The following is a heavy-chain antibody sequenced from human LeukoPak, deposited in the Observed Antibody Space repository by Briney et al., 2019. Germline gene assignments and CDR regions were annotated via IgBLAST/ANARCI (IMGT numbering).Heavy chain of an antibody. D-gene: IGHD6-13*01. CDR3: ARVSGYSGTWYVDY. CDR2: IWYDGSNK. V-gene: IGHV3-33*01. J-gene: IGHJ4*02. Sequence: PGGSLRLSCVASGFTFKSYGMHWVRQAPGKGLEWVAIIWYDGSNKYYADFVKGRFTTSRDNSKNTLYLQMNSLRADVTAVYYCARVSGYSGTWYVDYWGQGTLATVSS. CDR1: GFTFKSYG.